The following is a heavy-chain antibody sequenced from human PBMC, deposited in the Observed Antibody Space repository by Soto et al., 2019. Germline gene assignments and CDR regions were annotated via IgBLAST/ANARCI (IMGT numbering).Heavy chain of an antibody. CDR3: ARHSGGSGDNH. D-gene: IGHD3-10*01. J-gene: IGHJ5*02. CDR1: GYTFSTYD. Sequence: QVQLVQSGAEVKKPGASVKVSCQASGYTFSTYDISWVRQAPGQGLEWMGWIRVYNGTTDYAQILQGRVTMTTDTSRSTAYMELRSLTSDDTAVYYCARHSGGSGDNHWGQGTLVTFSS. CDR2: IRVYNGTT. V-gene: IGHV1-18*01.